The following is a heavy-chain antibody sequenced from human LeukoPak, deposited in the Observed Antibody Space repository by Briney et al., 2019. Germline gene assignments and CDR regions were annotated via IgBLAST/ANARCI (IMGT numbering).Heavy chain of an antibody. CDR2: INHSGST. J-gene: IGHJ6*02. CDR1: GGSFSGYY. D-gene: IGHD1-1*01. V-gene: IGHV4-34*01. CDR3: ATAGNWNDSDYYYYYGMDV. Sequence: SETLSLTCAVYGGSFSGYYWSWIRQPPGKGLEWIGEINHSGSTNYNPSLKSRVTISVNTSKNQFSLKLSSVTAADTAVYYCATAGNWNDSDYYYYYGMDVWGQGTTVTVSS.